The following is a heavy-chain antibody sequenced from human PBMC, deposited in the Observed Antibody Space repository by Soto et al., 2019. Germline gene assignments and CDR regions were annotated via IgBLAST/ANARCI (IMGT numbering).Heavy chain of an antibody. Sequence: SETLSLTCAVSGGSISSSNWWSWVRQPPGKGLEWIGEIYHIGSTNYNPSLKSRVTISVDKSKNQFSLKLSSVTAADTAVYYCARMGSDDYVWGSYRYYYYYGMDVWGQGTRVTVSS. J-gene: IGHJ6*02. V-gene: IGHV4-4*02. CDR1: GGSISSSNW. CDR2: IYHIGST. CDR3: ARMGSDDYVWGSYRYYYYYGMDV. D-gene: IGHD3-16*02.